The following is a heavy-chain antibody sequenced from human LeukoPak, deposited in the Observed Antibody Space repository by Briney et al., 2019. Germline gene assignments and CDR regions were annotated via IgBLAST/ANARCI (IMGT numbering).Heavy chain of an antibody. J-gene: IGHJ3*02. CDR2: IIPIFGTA. D-gene: IGHD3-22*01. CDR1: GGTFSSYA. Sequence: SVKVSCKASGGTFSSYAISWVRQAPGQGLEWMGGIIPIFGTANYAQKFQGRVTITTDESTSTAYMELSSLRSEDTAVYYCARRPYYYDSSGYPLGAFDIWGQGTMVTVSS. CDR3: ARRPYYYDSSGYPLGAFDI. V-gene: IGHV1-69*05.